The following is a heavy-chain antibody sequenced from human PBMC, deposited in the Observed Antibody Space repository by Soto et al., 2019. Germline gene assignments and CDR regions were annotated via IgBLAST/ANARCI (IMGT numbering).Heavy chain of an antibody. D-gene: IGHD3-22*01. CDR1: GFTLSNYA. V-gene: IGHV3-23*01. J-gene: IGHJ4*02. CDR3: AKDMHPNYYYDTSGPVACLDN. Sequence: GSLRLSCAASGFTLSNYAMSWVRQAPGKGLEWVSGILRSDYSTYYADAVKGRFIISKSNSKNTLFLYMNSLRAEDTAVYFCAKDMHPNYYYDTSGPVACLDNWGLGTLVTVSS. CDR2: ILRSDYST.